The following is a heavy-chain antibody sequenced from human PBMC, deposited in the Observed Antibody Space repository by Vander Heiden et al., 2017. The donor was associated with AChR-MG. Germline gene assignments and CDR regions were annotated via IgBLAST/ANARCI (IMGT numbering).Heavy chain of an antibody. V-gene: IGHV3-30*18. CDR2: ISYDGSNK. D-gene: IGHD6-6*01. J-gene: IGHJ4*02. Sequence: QVQLVESGGGVVQPGRSLRLSCAASGSTFSSYGMHWVRQAPGKGLEWVAVISYDGSNKYYADSVKGRFTISRDNSKNTLYLQMNSLRAEDTAVYYCAKDLLEYSSSPDYWGQGTLVTVSS. CDR1: GSTFSSYG. CDR3: AKDLLEYSSSPDY.